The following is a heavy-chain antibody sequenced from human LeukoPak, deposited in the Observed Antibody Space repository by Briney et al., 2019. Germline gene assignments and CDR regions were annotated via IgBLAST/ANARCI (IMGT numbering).Heavy chain of an antibody. CDR3: AKGDSSGYYPFDY. CDR2: ISGSGGST. Sequence: PGGSLRLSCAASGFTFSSYAMSWVRQAPGKGLEWVSVISGSGGSTYYADSVKGRFTISRDNSKNTLYLQMNSLRAEDTAVYYCAKGDSSGYYPFDYWGQGTLVTVSS. J-gene: IGHJ4*02. CDR1: GFTFSSYA. D-gene: IGHD3-22*01. V-gene: IGHV3-23*01.